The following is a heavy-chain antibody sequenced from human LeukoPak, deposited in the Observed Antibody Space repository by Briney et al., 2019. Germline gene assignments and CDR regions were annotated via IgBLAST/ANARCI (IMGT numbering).Heavy chain of an antibody. CDR2: IYHSGST. Sequence: SETLSLTCTVSGYSISSGYYWGWIRQPPGKGLEWIGSIYHSGSTYYNPSLKSRVTISVDTSKDQFSLKLSSVTAADTAAYFCARHHLIDWSPAVDYWGQGTLVTVSS. D-gene: IGHD3-9*01. V-gene: IGHV4-38-2*02. J-gene: IGHJ4*02. CDR1: GYSISSGYY. CDR3: ARHHLIDWSPAVDY.